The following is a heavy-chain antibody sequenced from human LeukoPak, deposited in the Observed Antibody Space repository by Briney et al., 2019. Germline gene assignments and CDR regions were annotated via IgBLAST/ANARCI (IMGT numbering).Heavy chain of an antibody. D-gene: IGHD3-9*01. CDR2: IHSGGST. V-gene: IGHV3-53*01. CDR3: ARGWAYDILTGYDY. Sequence: GGSLRLSCAASGFTVSSNYMSWVRQAPGKGLEWVSVIHSGGSTYYADSVKGRFTISRDNSKNTVFLQMNSLRPGDTAVYYCARGWAYDILTGYDYWGQGTLVTVSS. J-gene: IGHJ4*02. CDR1: GFTVSSNY.